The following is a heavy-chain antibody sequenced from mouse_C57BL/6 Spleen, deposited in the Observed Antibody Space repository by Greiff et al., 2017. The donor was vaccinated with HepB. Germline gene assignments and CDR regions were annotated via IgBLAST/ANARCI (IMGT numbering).Heavy chain of an antibody. CDR3: ARGITTVVATGYFDV. D-gene: IGHD1-1*01. Sequence: QVQLQQSGPELVKPGASEKLSCKASGYTFTSYDINWVKQRPGQGLEWIGWIYPRDGSTKYNEKFKGKATLTVDTSSSTAYMELHSLTSEDSAVYFCARGITTVVATGYFDVWGTGTTVTVSS. CDR2: IYPRDGST. V-gene: IGHV1-85*01. CDR1: GYTFTSYD. J-gene: IGHJ1*03.